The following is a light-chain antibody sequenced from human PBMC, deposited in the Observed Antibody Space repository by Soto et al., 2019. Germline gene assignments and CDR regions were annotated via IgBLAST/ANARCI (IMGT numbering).Light chain of an antibody. CDR3: QQYNSYSPKT. CDR1: QSISSW. J-gene: IGKJ1*01. Sequence: DIQMTQSPSTLSASVGDRVTITCRASQSISSWLAWYQQKPGKAPKLLIYDASSLESGVPSRFSGSGSWTEFTLTISSLQPDYFATYYCQQYNSYSPKTFGQGTKVEIK. CDR2: DAS. V-gene: IGKV1-5*01.